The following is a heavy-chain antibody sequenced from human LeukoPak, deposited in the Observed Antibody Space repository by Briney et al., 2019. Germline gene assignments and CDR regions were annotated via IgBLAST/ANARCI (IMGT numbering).Heavy chain of an antibody. J-gene: IGHJ4*02. Sequence: GGSLRLSCAASGFTFSSYAMSWVRQAPGKGLEWVSAISGSGGSTYYADSVKGRFTISRDNSKNTLYLQMNSLRAEDTAVYYCAKDIGGPLAEYYYDSSGYYPLGYWGQGTLVTVSS. CDR1: GFTFSSYA. CDR3: AKDIGGPLAEYYYDSSGYYPLGY. V-gene: IGHV3-23*01. CDR2: ISGSGGST. D-gene: IGHD3-22*01.